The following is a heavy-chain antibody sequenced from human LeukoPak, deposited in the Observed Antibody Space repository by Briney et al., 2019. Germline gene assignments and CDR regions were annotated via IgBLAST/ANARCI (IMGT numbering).Heavy chain of an antibody. D-gene: IGHD5-18*01. CDR3: ARHGFRYGGFGY. CDR1: GGSFSHYY. J-gene: IGHJ4*02. Sequence: SETLSLTCAVYGGSFSHYYWNWIRQSPETGLEWIGEIDEFGRTKYNPSLKSRVTLSVDRSKNQFSLKLSSVTAADTAVYYCARHGFRYGGFGYWGQGTLVTVSS. CDR2: IDEFGRT. V-gene: IGHV4-34*01.